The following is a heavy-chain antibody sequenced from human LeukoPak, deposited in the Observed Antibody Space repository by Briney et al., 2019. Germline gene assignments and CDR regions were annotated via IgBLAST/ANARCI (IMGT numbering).Heavy chain of an antibody. D-gene: IGHD2-2*02. J-gene: IGHJ3*02. Sequence: LSLTCTVSGGSISSYYWSWIRQPPGKGLEWIGYIYYSGSTNYNPSLKSRVTISVDTSKNQFSLKLSSVTAADTAVYYCASGGYCSSTSCYKYAFDIWGQGTMVTVSS. CDR1: GGSISSYY. V-gene: IGHV4-59*01. CDR3: ASGGYCSSTSCYKYAFDI. CDR2: IYYSGST.